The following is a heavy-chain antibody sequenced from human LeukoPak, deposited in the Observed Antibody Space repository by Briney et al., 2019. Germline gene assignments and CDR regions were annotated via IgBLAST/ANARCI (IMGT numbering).Heavy chain of an antibody. CDR2: ISGSGGST. CDR1: GFTFSSYA. Sequence: SGGSLRLSCAASGFTFSSYAMSRVRQAPGKGLEWVSAISGSGGSTYYADSVKGRFTISRDNSKNTLYLQMNSLRAEDTAVYYCTFGGLGYCSGGSCYSVFSYRDYWGQGTLVTVSS. CDR3: TFGGLGYCSGGSCYSVFSYRDY. D-gene: IGHD2-15*01. V-gene: IGHV3-23*01. J-gene: IGHJ4*02.